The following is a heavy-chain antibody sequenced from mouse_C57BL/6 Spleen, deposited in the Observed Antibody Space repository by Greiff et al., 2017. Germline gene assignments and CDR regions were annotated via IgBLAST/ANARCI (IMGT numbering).Heavy chain of an antibody. D-gene: IGHD1-1*01. Sequence: VQLQQSGAELVRPGSSVKLSCKASGYTFTSYWMHWVKQRPIQGLEWIGNIDPSDSETHYNQQFKDKATLTVDKSSSTAYMQLSSLTSEDSAVYYCASPYYYGSSPYWYFDVWGTGTTVTVSS. CDR1: GYTFTSYW. CDR2: IDPSDSET. CDR3: ASPYYYGSSPYWYFDV. J-gene: IGHJ1*03. V-gene: IGHV1-52*01.